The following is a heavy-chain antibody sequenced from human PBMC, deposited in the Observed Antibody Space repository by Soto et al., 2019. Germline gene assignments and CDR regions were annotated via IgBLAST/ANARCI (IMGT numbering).Heavy chain of an antibody. D-gene: IGHD2-21*02. V-gene: IGHV3-23*01. CDR3: AKDGWLRCGGDCYLRLLYYFHY. J-gene: IGHJ4*02. Sequence: GGSLRLSCAASGFAFSNYVMSWVRQAPGKGLEWVSAVSSGGGSTYYAESVKGRFTISRDNSKNTLYLQMNSLRAEDTAVYYCAKDGWLRCGGDCYLRLLYYFHYWGQGTLVTVSS. CDR2: VSSGGGST. CDR1: GFAFSNYV.